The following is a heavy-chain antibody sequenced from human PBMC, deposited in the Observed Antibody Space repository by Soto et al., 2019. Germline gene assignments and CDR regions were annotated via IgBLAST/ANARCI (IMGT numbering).Heavy chain of an antibody. CDR3: ARIYSLGGITMDV. Sequence: SETLSLTCTVSGGSISSHSWSWIRQPPGKGLEWIGYIYYSGSTNYNPSLKSRVTISVDTSKNQFSLKLSSVTAADTAVYYCARIYSLGGITMDVWGKGTTVT. V-gene: IGHV4-59*08. CDR2: IYYSGST. D-gene: IGHD2-15*01. J-gene: IGHJ6*03. CDR1: GGSISSHS.